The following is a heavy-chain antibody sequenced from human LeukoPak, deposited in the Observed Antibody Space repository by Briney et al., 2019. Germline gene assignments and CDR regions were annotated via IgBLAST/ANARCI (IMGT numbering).Heavy chain of an antibody. V-gene: IGHV3-30*02. Sequence: GGSLRLSCAASGFTFSSYGMHWVRQAPGKGLEWVAFIRYDGSNKYYADSVKGRFTISRDNSKNTLYLQMNSLRAEDTAVYYCAKDQRYSSRPYYMDVWGKGTTVTVSS. D-gene: IGHD6-13*01. CDR1: GFTFSSYG. J-gene: IGHJ6*03. CDR2: IRYDGSNK. CDR3: AKDQRYSSRPYYMDV.